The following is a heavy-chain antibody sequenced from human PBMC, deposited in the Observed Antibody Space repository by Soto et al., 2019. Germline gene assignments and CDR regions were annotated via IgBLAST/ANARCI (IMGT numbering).Heavy chain of an antibody. D-gene: IGHD6-19*01. V-gene: IGHV1-3*05. CDR3: ARAVAVAAAFDY. J-gene: IGHJ4*02. Sequence: QVQLVQSGAEEKKPGASVKVSCKASGYTFTGYAMHWVRQAPGQRLEWMGWINAGNGNTKYSQKFQGRVTITRDTSSLTAYMELSSLRSEDTAVYYCARAVAVAAAFDYWGQGTLVTVSS. CDR1: GYTFTGYA. CDR2: INAGNGNT.